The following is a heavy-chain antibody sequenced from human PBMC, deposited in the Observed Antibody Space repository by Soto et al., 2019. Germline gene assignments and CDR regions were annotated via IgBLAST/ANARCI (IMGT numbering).Heavy chain of an antibody. V-gene: IGHV3-11*01. D-gene: IGHD4-17*01. CDR1: GFTFSDYY. J-gene: IGHJ4*02. Sequence: PGGSLRLSCAASGFTFSDYYMSWIRQAPGKGLEWISYISNSGSTVYYADSVKDRFAISRDNAKNSRSLQMSSLRAEDTAVYYCAKSFYGDYVMDLSDYWGQGTLVTVSS. CDR2: ISNSGSTV. CDR3: AKSFYGDYVMDLSDY.